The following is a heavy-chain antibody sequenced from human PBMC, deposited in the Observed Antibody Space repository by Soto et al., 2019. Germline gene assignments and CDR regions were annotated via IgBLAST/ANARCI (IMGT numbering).Heavy chain of an antibody. CDR1: GGSISSYY. V-gene: IGHV4-59*08. CDR2: IYYSGST. CDR3: ARHGEGVPAAMGVPYYFDD. D-gene: IGHD2-2*01. Sequence: PSETLSLTCTVSGGSISSYYWSWIRQPPGKGLEWIGYIYYSGSTNYNPSLKSRVTISVDTSKNQFSLKLSSVTAADTAVYYCARHGEGVPAAMGVPYYFDDWGQGTLVTVSS. J-gene: IGHJ4*02.